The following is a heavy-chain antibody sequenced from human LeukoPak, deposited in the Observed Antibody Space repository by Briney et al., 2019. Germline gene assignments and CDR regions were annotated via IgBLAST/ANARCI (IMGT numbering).Heavy chain of an antibody. D-gene: IGHD3-22*01. CDR2: INHSGSA. J-gene: IGHJ4*02. CDR1: GGSFSGYY. CDR3: ARGVDSSGYYYRVDY. V-gene: IGHV4-34*01. Sequence: SETLSLTCAVYGGSFSGYYWSWIRQPPGKGLEWIGEINHSGSANYNPSLKSRVTISVDTSKNQFSLKLSSMTAADTAVYYCARGVDSSGYYYRVDYWGQGTLVTVSS.